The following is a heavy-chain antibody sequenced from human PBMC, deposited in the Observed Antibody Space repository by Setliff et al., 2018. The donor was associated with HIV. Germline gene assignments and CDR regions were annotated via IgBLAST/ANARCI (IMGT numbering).Heavy chain of an antibody. CDR2: ISAYNGNT. V-gene: IGHV1-18*04. CDR3: ATSSRNYYYSYMDV. J-gene: IGHJ6*03. D-gene: IGHD2-2*01. CDR1: GYTFSNYY. Sequence: ASVKVSCKASGYTFSNYYIHWVRQAPGQGLEWMGWISAYNGNTNYAQKLQARVTMTTDTSTSTAYMELRSLRSDDTAVYYCATSSRNYYYSYMDVWGKGTTVTVSS.